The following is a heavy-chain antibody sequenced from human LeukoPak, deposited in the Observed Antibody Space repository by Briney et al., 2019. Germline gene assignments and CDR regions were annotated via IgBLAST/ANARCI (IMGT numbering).Heavy chain of an antibody. J-gene: IGHJ3*02. Sequence: PGGSLRLSCAASGFTFSSYSMNWVRQAPGKGLEWVSSISSSSGYIYYADSVKGRFTISRDNAKNSLYLQMNSLRAEDTAVYYCARDSPGFDAFDIWGQGTMVTVSS. CDR2: ISSSSGYI. CDR1: GFTFSSYS. CDR3: ARDSPGFDAFDI. D-gene: IGHD2-15*01. V-gene: IGHV3-21*01.